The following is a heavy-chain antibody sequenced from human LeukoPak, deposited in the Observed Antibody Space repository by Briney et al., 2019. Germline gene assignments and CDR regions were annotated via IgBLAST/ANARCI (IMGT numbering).Heavy chain of an antibody. CDR3: ARERGTLAVAGDAVDI. Sequence: ASVKVSCKASGYTFTGYYMHWVRQAPGQGLEWMGWINPNSGGTNYAQKFQGRVTMTRDTSINTAYMEVRRLTSDDTAVYYCARERGTLAVAGDAVDIWGQGTMVTVSS. J-gene: IGHJ3*02. V-gene: IGHV1-2*02. CDR1: GYTFTGYY. CDR2: INPNSGGT. D-gene: IGHD6-19*01.